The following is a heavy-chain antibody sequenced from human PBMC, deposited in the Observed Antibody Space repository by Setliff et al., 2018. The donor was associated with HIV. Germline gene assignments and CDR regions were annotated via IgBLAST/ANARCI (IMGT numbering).Heavy chain of an antibody. CDR1: GGSFSGYY. D-gene: IGHD3-22*01. CDR2: INHSGST. V-gene: IGHV4-34*01. CDR3: ARQAWHYDRDGYFIDY. Sequence: PSETLSLTCAVYGGSFSGYYWSWIRQPPGKGLEWIGEINHSGSTNYSPSLKSRVTVSMDMSRNQFSVKLNSATAADTAVYYCARQAWHYDRDGYFIDYWGQGMLVTVSS. J-gene: IGHJ4*02.